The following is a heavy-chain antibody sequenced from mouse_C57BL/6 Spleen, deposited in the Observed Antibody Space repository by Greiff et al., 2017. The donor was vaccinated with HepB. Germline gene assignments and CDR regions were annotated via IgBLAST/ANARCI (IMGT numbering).Heavy chain of an antibody. J-gene: IGHJ2*01. CDR3: ARGFTSDY. CDR2: IYPGDGDT. D-gene: IGHD1-1*01. CDR1: GYAFSSSW. V-gene: IGHV1-82*01. Sequence: QVQLQHSGPELVKPGASVKISCKASGYAFSSSWMNWVKQRPGKGLEWIGRIYPGDGDTNYNGKFKGKATLTADKSSSTAYMQLSSLTSEDSAVYFCARGFTSDYWGQGTTLTVSS.